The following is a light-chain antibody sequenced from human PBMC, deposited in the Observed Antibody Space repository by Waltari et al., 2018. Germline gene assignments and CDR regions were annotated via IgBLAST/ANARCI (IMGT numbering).Light chain of an antibody. CDR1: SSNMGKNY. CDR2: ENP. CDR3: GTWDSSLSGAV. J-gene: IGLJ7*01. V-gene: IGLV1-51*02. Sequence: QSVLTQPPSVSAAPGKRVTIPCSGGSSNMGKNYVSWYRQFPGTTPKLLSYENPARPSGIPGRFSGSKSGTSATLDITGLQAGDEADYYCGTWDSSLSGAVFGGGTHLTVL.